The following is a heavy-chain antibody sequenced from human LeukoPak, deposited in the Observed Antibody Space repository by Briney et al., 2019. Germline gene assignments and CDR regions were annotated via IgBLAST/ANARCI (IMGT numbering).Heavy chain of an antibody. CDR2: INPSGGST. CDR1: GDTFSIYA. D-gene: IGHD1-26*01. Sequence: GPSVKVSCKASGDTFSIYAISWVRQAPGQGLEWMGIINPSGGSTSYAQKFQGRVTMTRDMSTSTVYMELSSLRSEDTAVYYCAREVGATTLDYWGQGTLVTVSS. CDR3: AREVGATTLDY. V-gene: IGHV1-46*01. J-gene: IGHJ4*02.